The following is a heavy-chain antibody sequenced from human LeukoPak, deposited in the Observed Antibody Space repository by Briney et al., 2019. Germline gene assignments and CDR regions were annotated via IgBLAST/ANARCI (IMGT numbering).Heavy chain of an antibody. D-gene: IGHD2-15*01. CDR2: IYSGGST. Sequence: GGSLRLSCAASGFSISNNYMNWVRQAPGKGLEWVSIIYSGGSTYYADAVKGGFTISRDNSKNTLYLQMITLRVEDTAVYYCAGGGNLFDYWGQGTLVTVSS. CDR1: GFSISNNY. V-gene: IGHV3-53*01. CDR3: AGGGNLFDY. J-gene: IGHJ4*02.